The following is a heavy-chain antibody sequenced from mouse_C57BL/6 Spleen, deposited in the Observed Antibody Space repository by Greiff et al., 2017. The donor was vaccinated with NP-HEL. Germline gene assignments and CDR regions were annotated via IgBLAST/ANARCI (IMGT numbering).Heavy chain of an antibody. Sequence: VQLVESGAELVKPGASVKLSCKASGYTFTEYTIHWVKQRSGQGLEWIGWFYPGSGSIKYNEKFKDKATLTADKSSSTVYMELSRLTSEDSAVYFCARHEGEEGYVYYAMDYWGQGTSVTVSS. V-gene: IGHV1-62-2*01. CDR3: ARHEGEEGYVYYAMDY. J-gene: IGHJ4*01. D-gene: IGHD2-2*01. CDR1: GYTFTEYT. CDR2: FYPGSGSI.